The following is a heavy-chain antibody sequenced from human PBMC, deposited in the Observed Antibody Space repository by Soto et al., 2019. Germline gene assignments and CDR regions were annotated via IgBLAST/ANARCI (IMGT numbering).Heavy chain of an antibody. CDR1: GFSLSTSGMC. CDR2: IDWDDDK. D-gene: IGHD5-12*01. V-gene: IGHV2-70*11. CDR3: ARIDRGYSGYDYFLPDY. J-gene: IGHJ4*02. Sequence: SGPTLVNPTQTLTLTCTFSGFSLSTSGMCVSWIRQPPGKALEWLARIDWDDDKYYSTSLKTRLTISKDTSKNQVVLTMTNMDPVDTATYYCARIDRGYSGYDYFLPDYWGQGTLVTSPQ.